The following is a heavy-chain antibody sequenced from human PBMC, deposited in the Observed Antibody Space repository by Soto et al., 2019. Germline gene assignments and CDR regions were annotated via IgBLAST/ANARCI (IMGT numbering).Heavy chain of an antibody. CDR2: ISYDGSNK. V-gene: IGHV3-30*03. CDR3: ASLIAAAGPLFDY. Sequence: GGSLRLSCAASGFTFSSYGMHWVRQAPGKGLEWVAVISYDGSNKYYADSVKGRFTISRDNSKNTLYLQMNSLRAEDTAVYYCASLIAAAGPLFDYWGQGTLVTVSS. CDR1: GFTFSSYG. D-gene: IGHD6-13*01. J-gene: IGHJ4*02.